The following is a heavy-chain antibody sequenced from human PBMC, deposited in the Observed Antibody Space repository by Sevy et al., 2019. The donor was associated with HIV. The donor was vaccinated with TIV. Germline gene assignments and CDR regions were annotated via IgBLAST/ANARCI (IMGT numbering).Heavy chain of an antibody. V-gene: IGHV3-11*01. CDR3: ARDPTYYDFWAGYYTGWFDP. Sequence: GGSLRLPCVGSGFRFSGYYMNWIRQAPGKGLEWVSYISGTGNTKYYTDSVKGRFTISRDNAKNSLYLEMNSLRVDDTAVYYCARDPTYYDFWAGYYTGWFDPWGQGTLVTVSS. CDR2: ISGTGNTK. J-gene: IGHJ5*02. CDR1: GFRFSGYY. D-gene: IGHD3-3*01.